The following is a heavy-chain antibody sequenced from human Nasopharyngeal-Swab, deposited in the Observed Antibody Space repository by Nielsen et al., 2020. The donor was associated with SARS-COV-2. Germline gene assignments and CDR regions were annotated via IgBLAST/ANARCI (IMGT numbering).Heavy chain of an antibody. Sequence: GGSLRLSCAASGFTFSSYSMNWVRQAPGKGLEWVSYISSSTTYYADSVKGRFTISRDNAKNSLYLQMNSLRAEDTAVYYCAREVLRFLEWLLPSDAFDIWGQGTMVTVSS. CDR3: AREVLRFLEWLLPSDAFDI. J-gene: IGHJ3*02. CDR1: GFTFSSYS. CDR2: ISSSTT. D-gene: IGHD3-3*01. V-gene: IGHV3-48*01.